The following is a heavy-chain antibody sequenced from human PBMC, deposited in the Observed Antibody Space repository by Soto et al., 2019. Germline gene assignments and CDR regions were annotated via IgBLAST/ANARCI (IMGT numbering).Heavy chain of an antibody. CDR3: AISDYYDRSGYYFY. V-gene: IGHV1-18*01. Sequence: ASVKVSCKASGYTFSNYGITWVRRAPGQRFEWMGWISSYNGNTNYVKKFQGRVTMTTDTSTSTAYMELKSLRFDDTAVYYCAISDYYDRSGYYFYWGQGTLVTVSS. J-gene: IGHJ4*02. CDR1: GYTFSNYG. CDR2: ISSYNGNT. D-gene: IGHD3-22*01.